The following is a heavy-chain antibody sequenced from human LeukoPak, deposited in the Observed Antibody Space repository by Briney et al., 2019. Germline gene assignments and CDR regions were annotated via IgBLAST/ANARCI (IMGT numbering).Heavy chain of an antibody. Sequence: GGSLRLSCAASGFTFSSYEMNWVRQAPGKGLEWVSYISSSGNTIYYADSVKGRFTISRDNAKNSLYLQMNSLRAEDTAVYYCARVWYSSSWYLTKNWFDPWGQGTLVTVSS. CDR3: ARVWYSSSWYLTKNWFDP. J-gene: IGHJ5*02. CDR2: ISSSGNTI. D-gene: IGHD6-13*01. CDR1: GFTFSSYE. V-gene: IGHV3-48*03.